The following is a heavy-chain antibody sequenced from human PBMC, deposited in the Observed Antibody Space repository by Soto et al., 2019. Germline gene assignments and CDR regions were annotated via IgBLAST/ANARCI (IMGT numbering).Heavy chain of an antibody. CDR1: GFPFGNSE. CDR2: INYSGSNI. Sequence: HPGGSLKLSCAGFGFPFGNSEMFWVRQAPGKGLEWVSKINYSGSNIYYSKSVKGRFTISRDNAKNSLYLQMNSLTDEDTAIYFCASEALCGADCYFFEYWGPGTLVTVSS. CDR3: ASEALCGADCYFFEY. J-gene: IGHJ4*02. V-gene: IGHV3-48*03. D-gene: IGHD2-21*02.